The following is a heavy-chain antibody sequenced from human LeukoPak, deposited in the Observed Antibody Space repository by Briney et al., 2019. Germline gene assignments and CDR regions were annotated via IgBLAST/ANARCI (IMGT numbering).Heavy chain of an antibody. J-gene: IGHJ4*02. Sequence: PSETLSLTCTVSGGSISSGSYYWSWIRQPPGKGLEWIGYIYYSGSTNYNPSLKSRVTISVDTSKNQFSLKLSSVTAADTAVYYCARETPYYDSSGPIDYWGQGTLVTVSS. CDR3: ARETPYYDSSGPIDY. V-gene: IGHV4-61*01. CDR2: IYYSGST. CDR1: GGSISSGSYY. D-gene: IGHD3-22*01.